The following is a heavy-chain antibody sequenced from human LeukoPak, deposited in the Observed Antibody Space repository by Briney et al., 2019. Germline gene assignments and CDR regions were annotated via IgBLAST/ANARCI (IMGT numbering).Heavy chain of an antibody. CDR2: ITGSGGNT. V-gene: IGHV3-23*01. J-gene: IGHJ4*02. Sequence: PGGSLRLSCAASGFTFSNYGMNWVRQAPGKGLEWVSGITGSGGNTYYADSVKGRFTISRDNSQNTLHLQMNSLRADDTAVYYCAKLRNLVLMLYAADYWGQGTLVTVSS. D-gene: IGHD2-8*01. CDR1: GFTFSNYG. CDR3: AKLRNLVLMLYAADY.